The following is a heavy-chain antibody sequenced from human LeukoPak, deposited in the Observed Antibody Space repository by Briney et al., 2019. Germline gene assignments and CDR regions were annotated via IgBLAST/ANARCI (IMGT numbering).Heavy chain of an antibody. D-gene: IGHD3-22*01. J-gene: IGHJ4*02. CDR3: ARDEWYYYDSSGYSL. CDR2: IIPIFGTA. V-gene: IGHV1-69*13. CDR1: GGTFSSYA. Sequence: GASVKVSCKASGGTFSSYAISWVRQAPGQGLEWMGGIIPIFGTANYAQKFQGRVTITADESTRTAYMELSSLRSEDTAVYYCARDEWYYYDSSGYSLWGQGTLVTVSS.